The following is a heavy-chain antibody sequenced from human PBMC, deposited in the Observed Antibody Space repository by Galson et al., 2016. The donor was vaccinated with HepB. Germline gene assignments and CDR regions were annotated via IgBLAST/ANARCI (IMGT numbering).Heavy chain of an antibody. CDR1: GYSMTSGYY. Sequence: SETLSLTCGVSGYSMTSGYYWGWIRQPPGKGLEWIANVYHTGSTYYNPSLKNRVTISVDTSKNQFSLKMTSVTAADTAVYYCARGEWEVYWSHWGQGTLVTVSS. CDR2: VYHTGST. V-gene: IGHV4-38-2*01. CDR3: ARGEWEVYWSH. J-gene: IGHJ4*02. D-gene: IGHD1-26*01.